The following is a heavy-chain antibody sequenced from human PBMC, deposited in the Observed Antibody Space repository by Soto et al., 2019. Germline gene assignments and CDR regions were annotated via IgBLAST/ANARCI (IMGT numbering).Heavy chain of an antibody. V-gene: IGHV4-30-2*01. D-gene: IGHD3-9*01. CDR2: IYHSGST. Sequence: SETLSLTWAVSGGSISSGGYSWSWIRQPPGKGLEWIGYIYHSGSTYYNPSLKSRVTISVERSKNKFSLKLSSVTAADTAVYYCATRCFTLPGPATPYSYFDYWAQGNLVT. CDR1: GGSISSGGYS. CDR3: ATRCFTLPGPATPYSYFDY. J-gene: IGHJ4*02.